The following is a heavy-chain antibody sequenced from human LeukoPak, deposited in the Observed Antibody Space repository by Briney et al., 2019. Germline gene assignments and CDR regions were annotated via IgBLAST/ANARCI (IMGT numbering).Heavy chain of an antibody. Sequence: ASVKVSCNSSGSTFTAYYIHWVRQAPGQGLEWMGWINPNSGSTNYAQNFQGRVTMTRDTSISTAYMELSRLRSDDTAVYDCAKLSFCTGGSCYSYNWFVPWVQGTLVTVSS. CDR2: INPNSGST. D-gene: IGHD2-15*01. J-gene: IGHJ5*02. CDR1: GSTFTAYY. CDR3: AKLSFCTGGSCYSYNWFVP. V-gene: IGHV1-2*02.